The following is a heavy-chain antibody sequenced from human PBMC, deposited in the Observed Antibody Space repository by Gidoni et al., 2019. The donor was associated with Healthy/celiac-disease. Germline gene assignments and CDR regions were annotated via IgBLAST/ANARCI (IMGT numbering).Heavy chain of an antibody. CDR2: ISYDGSNK. Sequence: QLQLVVAVGSVVPPWGALRLSWAAVGFTFSSHAMPWVRQAPGKGLEWVAVISYDGSNKYYADSVKGRFTISRDNSKNTLYLQMNSLRAEDTAVYYCASQMSDSDYWGQGTLVTVSS. CDR1: GFTFSSHA. V-gene: IGHV3-30*04. CDR3: ASQMSDSDY. J-gene: IGHJ4*02.